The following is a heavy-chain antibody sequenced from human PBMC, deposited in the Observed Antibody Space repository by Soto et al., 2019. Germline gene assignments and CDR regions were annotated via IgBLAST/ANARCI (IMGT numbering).Heavy chain of an antibody. CDR1: GGSISSYY. J-gene: IGHJ5*02. CDR3: ARSDYGDNARGWFDP. Sequence: QVQLQESGPGLVKPSETLSLTCTVSGGSISSYYWSWIRQPPGKGLEWIGYIYYSGSTNYNPSLKRRVTISADTSKNQFSLKLSSVTAADTAVYYCARSDYGDNARGWFDPWGQGTLVTVSS. CDR2: IYYSGST. D-gene: IGHD4-17*01. V-gene: IGHV4-59*01.